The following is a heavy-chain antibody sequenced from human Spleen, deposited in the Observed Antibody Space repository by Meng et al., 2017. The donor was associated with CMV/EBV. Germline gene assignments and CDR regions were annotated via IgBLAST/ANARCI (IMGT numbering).Heavy chain of an antibody. D-gene: IGHD6-19*01. Sequence: GESLKISCAASEFTFSNFAMSWVRQAPGRGLAWVSAITASGGSTYYADSVKGRFTISRDNSKNTLYLQMNSLRAEDTAVYYCAKQSSGWYVLDYWGQGTLVTVSS. CDR3: AKQSSGWYVLDY. V-gene: IGHV3-23*01. CDR2: ITASGGST. CDR1: EFTFSNFA. J-gene: IGHJ4*02.